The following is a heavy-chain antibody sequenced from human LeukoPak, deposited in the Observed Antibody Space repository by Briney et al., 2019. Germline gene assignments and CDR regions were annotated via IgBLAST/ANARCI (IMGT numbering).Heavy chain of an antibody. CDR3: AMAYSSSWYYFDY. Sequence: SETLSLTCTVSGGSIRCYFWTWIRQPPGKGLEWIGYIYYSGSTNYNPSLKSRVTIAVDTSKNQFSLRLSSVTAADTAVYYCAMAYSSSWYYFDYWGQGTLVTVSS. J-gene: IGHJ4*02. D-gene: IGHD6-13*01. CDR1: GGSIRCYF. CDR2: IYYSGST. V-gene: IGHV4-59*01.